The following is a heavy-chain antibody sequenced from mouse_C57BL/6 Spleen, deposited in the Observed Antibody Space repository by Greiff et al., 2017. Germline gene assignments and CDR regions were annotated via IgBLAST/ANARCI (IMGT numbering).Heavy chain of an antibody. CDR1: GFSLTSYG. V-gene: IGHV2-6-1*01. CDR3: ARHGEGYGSSPYYYAMDY. D-gene: IGHD1-1*01. Sequence: VKLMESGPGLVAPSQSLSITCTVSGFSLTSYGVHWVRQPPGKGLEWLVVIWSDGSTTYNSALKSRLSISKDNSKSQVFLKMNSLQTDDTAMYYCARHGEGYGSSPYYYAMDYWGQGTSVTVSS. CDR2: IWSDGST. J-gene: IGHJ4*01.